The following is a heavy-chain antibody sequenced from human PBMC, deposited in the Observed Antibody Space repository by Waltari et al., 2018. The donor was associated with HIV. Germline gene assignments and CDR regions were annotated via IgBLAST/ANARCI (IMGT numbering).Heavy chain of an antibody. V-gene: IGHV4-39*07. CDR3: ASQTVLLWFGELSPRHAFDI. J-gene: IGHJ3*02. Sequence: QLQLQESGPGLVKPSETLSLTCTVSGGSISSSSYYWGWIRQPPGKGLEWIGSIYYSGSTNYNPSRKSRVTISVDTSKNQFSLKLSSVTAADTAVYYCASQTVLLWFGELSPRHAFDIWGQGTMVTVSS. CDR1: GGSISSSSYY. D-gene: IGHD3-10*01. CDR2: IYYSGST.